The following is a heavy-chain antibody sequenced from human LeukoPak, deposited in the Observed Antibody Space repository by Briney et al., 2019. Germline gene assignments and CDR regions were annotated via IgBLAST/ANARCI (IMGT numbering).Heavy chain of an antibody. J-gene: IGHJ4*02. CDR1: GASISGSY. CDR2: VYSSGST. V-gene: IGHV4-4*09. Sequence: SETLSLTCTVSGASISGSYWNWVRQPPGRGLEWIGYVYSSGSTGYNPSLKSRVAISVDASKNQFSLKLTSVIAADTAVYYCANSYDSKIVPFDNWGQGALVTVSS. CDR3: ANSYDSKIVPFDN. D-gene: IGHD3-22*01.